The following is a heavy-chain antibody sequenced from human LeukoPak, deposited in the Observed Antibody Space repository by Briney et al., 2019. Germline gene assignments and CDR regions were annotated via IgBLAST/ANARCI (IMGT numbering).Heavy chain of an antibody. CDR2: IYPSGST. CDR1: GVSIGSGTHH. Sequence: SETLSLTCTVSGVSIGSGTHHWSWIRQPAGKGLEWIGRIYPSGSTDYNSSLKSRVTISIDTSKNQFSLKLSSVTAADTAVYYCARLRGTLYFDWLYFDYWGQGTLVTVSS. CDR3: ARLRGTLYFDWLYFDY. D-gene: IGHD3-9*01. V-gene: IGHV4-61*02. J-gene: IGHJ4*02.